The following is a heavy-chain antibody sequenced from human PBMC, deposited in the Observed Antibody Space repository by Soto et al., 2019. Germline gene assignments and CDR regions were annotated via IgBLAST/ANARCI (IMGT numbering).Heavy chain of an antibody. V-gene: IGHV1-8*01. J-gene: IGHJ4*02. CDR2: MEPSSGRT. Sequence: QVQLVQSGAEARVPGASVKVSCKASGYSFTGLDINWVRQTTGQGLEWMGWMEPSSGRTGYAQKVQGRVTMTRDTSIHTAYMELSSLTSDDTAFYYCARGVTAGVDYWGQGTLVTVSS. D-gene: IGHD1-26*01. CDR1: GYSFTGLD. CDR3: ARGVTAGVDY.